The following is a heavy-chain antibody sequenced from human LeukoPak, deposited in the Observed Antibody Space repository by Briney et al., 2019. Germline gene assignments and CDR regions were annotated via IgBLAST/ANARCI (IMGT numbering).Heavy chain of an antibody. Sequence: GASVPVSFMASGYSFTTYATHWVRQAPGQRLEWMGCINPDKGDTKYSRNFQGRITVTRDTTASTTFIELSSLISADTAVYYCARRFKGSYGNPYDFWGQGTLVTVSS. D-gene: IGHD4-17*01. CDR1: GYSFTTYA. V-gene: IGHV1-3*01. J-gene: IGHJ4*02. CDR3: ARRFKGSYGNPYDF. CDR2: INPDKGDT.